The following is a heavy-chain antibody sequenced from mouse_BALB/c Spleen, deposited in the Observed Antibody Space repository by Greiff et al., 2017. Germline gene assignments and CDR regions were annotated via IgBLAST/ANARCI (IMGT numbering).Heavy chain of an antibody. CDR2: IRLKSNNYAT. D-gene: IGHD2-1*01. J-gene: IGHJ2*01. CDR1: GFTFSNYW. Sequence: EVKLVESGGGLVQPGGSMKLSCVASGFTFSNYWMNWVRQSPEKGLEWVAEIRLKSNNYATHYAESVKGRFTISRDDSKSSVYLQMNNLRAEDTGIYYCTPIYYGNLYFDYWGQGTTLTVSS. CDR3: TPIYYGNLYFDY. V-gene: IGHV6-6*02.